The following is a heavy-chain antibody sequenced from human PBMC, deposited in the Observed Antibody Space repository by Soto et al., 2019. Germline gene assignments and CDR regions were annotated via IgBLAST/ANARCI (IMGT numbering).Heavy chain of an antibody. D-gene: IGHD4-17*01. CDR2: MNPNSGNT. CDR3: ARGIKYGAYSRWFDP. V-gene: IGHV1-8*01. CDR1: GYTFTSYD. J-gene: IGHJ5*02. Sequence: QVQLVQSGAEVKKPGASVKVSCKASGYTFTSYDINWVRQATGQGLEYLGWMNPNSGNTGYVQKFQGRVTMTRDTSISTADMELSSLRSEDSAVYFCARGIKYGAYSRWFDPWGQGNLCTVSS.